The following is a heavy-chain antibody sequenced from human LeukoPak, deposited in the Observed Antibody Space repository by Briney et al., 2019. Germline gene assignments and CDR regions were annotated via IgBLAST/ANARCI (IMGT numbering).Heavy chain of an antibody. CDR2: IYHSGST. J-gene: IGHJ4*02. CDR3: AKEGDYDILTGYPRGIDY. Sequence: SETLSLTCTVSGYSISSGYYWGWIRQPPGKGLEWIGSIYHSGSTYYNPSLKSRVTISVNTSNNQFSLKLSSVTAADTAVYYCAKEGDYDILTGYPRGIDYWGQGTLVTVSS. CDR1: GYSISSGYY. D-gene: IGHD3-9*01. V-gene: IGHV4-38-2*02.